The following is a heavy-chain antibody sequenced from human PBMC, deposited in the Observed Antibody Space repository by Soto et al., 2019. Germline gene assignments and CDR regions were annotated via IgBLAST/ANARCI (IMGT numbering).Heavy chain of an antibody. CDR1: GFTFDDYA. V-gene: IGHV3-43D*04. Sequence: GGSLRLSCAASGFTFDDYAMHWVRQAPGKGLEWVSLISWDGGSTYYADSVKGRFTISRDNSKNSLYLQMNSLRAEDTALYYCAKDMLGRIAAAGTGYYYYGMDVWGQGTTVTVSS. CDR3: AKDMLGRIAAAGTGYYYYGMDV. D-gene: IGHD6-13*01. CDR2: ISWDGGST. J-gene: IGHJ6*02.